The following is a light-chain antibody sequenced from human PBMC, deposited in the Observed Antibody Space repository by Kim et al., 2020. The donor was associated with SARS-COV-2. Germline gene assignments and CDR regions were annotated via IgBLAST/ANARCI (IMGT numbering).Light chain of an antibody. CDR3: MQGTHWLYT. J-gene: IGKJ2*01. CDR2: RVS. V-gene: IGKV2-30*01. CDR1: QSLVYSDGNTY. Sequence: DVMMTQSPLSLPVTLGQPASISCRSSQSLVYSDGNTYLNWFQQRPGQSPRRLIHRVSNRDSGVPDRFSGSGSGTDFTLKISRVEAEYVGVYYCMQGTHWLYTFGQGTKLEI.